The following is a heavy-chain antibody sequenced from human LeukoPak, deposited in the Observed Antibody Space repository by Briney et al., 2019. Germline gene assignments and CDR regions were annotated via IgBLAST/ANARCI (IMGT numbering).Heavy chain of an antibody. CDR3: ARDPGGNGKLDAFDI. Sequence: ASVKVSCKASGYTFTSYGISWVRQAPGQGVEWMGWISAYNGNTNYAQKLQGRVTMTTDTSTSTAYMELRSLRSDDTAVYYCARDPGGNGKLDAFDIWGQGTMVTVSS. J-gene: IGHJ3*02. D-gene: IGHD4-23*01. V-gene: IGHV1-18*01. CDR2: ISAYNGNT. CDR1: GYTFTSYG.